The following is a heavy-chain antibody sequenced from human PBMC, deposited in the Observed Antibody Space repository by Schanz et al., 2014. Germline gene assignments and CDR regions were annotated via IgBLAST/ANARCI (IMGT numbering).Heavy chain of an antibody. CDR1: GFTFNDYY. D-gene: IGHD1-26*01. Sequence: QVQLVESGGGVVQPGGSLTLSCAASGFTFNDYYMNWIRQAPGKGLEWVSYISGSDNYINYADSVKGRFTISRDNAKNSLFLLMSSLRAEDSAVYYCARGARQYSGSYSPSDYWGQGTLVTVSS. CDR3: ARGARQYSGSYSPSDY. CDR2: ISGSDNYI. V-gene: IGHV3-11*06. J-gene: IGHJ4*02.